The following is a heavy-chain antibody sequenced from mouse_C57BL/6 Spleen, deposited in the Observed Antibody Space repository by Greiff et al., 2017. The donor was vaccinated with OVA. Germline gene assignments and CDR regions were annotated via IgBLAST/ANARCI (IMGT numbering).Heavy chain of an antibody. CDR1: GFSLTSYG. D-gene: IGHD1-1*01. CDR3: ARNLHYYGSSYYAMDY. V-gene: IGHV2-2*01. J-gene: IGHJ4*01. Sequence: VQLVESGPGLVQPSQSLSITCTVSGFSLTSYGVHWVRQSPGKGLEWLGVIWSGGSTDYNAAFISRLSISKDNSKSQVFFKMNSLQADDTAIYYCARNLHYYGSSYYAMDYWGQGTSVTVSS. CDR2: IWSGGST.